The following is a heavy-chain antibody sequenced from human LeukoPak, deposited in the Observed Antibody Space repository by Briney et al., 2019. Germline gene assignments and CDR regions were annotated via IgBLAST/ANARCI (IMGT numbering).Heavy chain of an antibody. CDR2: ISAYNGNT. CDR3: ARAGYYGSGSYTCDY. Sequence: ASVKVSCKASGYTFTSYDINWERQAPGQGLEWMGWISAYNGNTNYAQKLQGRVTMTTDTSTSTAFMELRSLRSDDTAVYYCARAGYYGSGSYTCDYWGQGTLVTVSS. V-gene: IGHV1-18*01. D-gene: IGHD3-10*01. CDR1: GYTFTSYD. J-gene: IGHJ4*02.